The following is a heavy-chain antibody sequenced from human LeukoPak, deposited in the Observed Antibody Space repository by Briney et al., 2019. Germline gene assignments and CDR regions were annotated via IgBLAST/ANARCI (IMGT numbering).Heavy chain of an antibody. CDR2: IYYSGST. CDR3: VRLYSFGLHYYYYMDV. Sequence: PSETLSLTCTVSGGSISSSRYYWGWIRQPTGKGLEWIGNIYYSGSTYYNPSLKSRVTISVDTSKNQFSLKLSSVTAADTAVYFCVRLYSFGLHYYYYMDVWGKGTTVTISS. V-gene: IGHV4-39*01. J-gene: IGHJ6*03. D-gene: IGHD5-18*01. CDR1: GGSISSSRYY.